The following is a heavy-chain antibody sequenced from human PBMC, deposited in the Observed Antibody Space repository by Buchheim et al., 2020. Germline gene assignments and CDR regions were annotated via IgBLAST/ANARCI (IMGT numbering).Heavy chain of an antibody. CDR2: IDSDGISK. J-gene: IGHJ4*02. CDR1: GFTFSSYW. D-gene: IGHD5-24*01. V-gene: IGHV3-74*01. CDR3: TRVIRDGYNSGTFFFDT. Sequence: EVQLVESGGGLVQPGGSLRLSCAASGFTFSSYWMHWVRQVPGKGLVWVSRIDSDGISKTYADSAKGRFTISRDNAKNTGYLQMNSLRAEDTAMYYCTRVIRDGYNSGTFFFDTWGQGTL.